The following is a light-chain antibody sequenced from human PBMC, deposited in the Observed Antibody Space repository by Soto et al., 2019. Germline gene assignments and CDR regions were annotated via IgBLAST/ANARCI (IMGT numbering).Light chain of an antibody. CDR3: CSYASTSTRV. CDR2: DVS. CDR1: SSDVGGYNS. V-gene: IGLV2-14*03. Sequence: QSALTQPASVSGSPGQSITISCAGTSSDVGGYNSVSWYQQHPGEAPKLMIYDVSYRPSGVSSRFSGSKSGNTASLTISNLQAGDDADYYCCSYASTSTRVFGGGTKVTVL. J-gene: IGLJ2*01.